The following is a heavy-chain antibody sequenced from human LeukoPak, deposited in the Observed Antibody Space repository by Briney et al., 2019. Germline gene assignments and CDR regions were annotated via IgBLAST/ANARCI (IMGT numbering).Heavy chain of an antibody. CDR2: INSDGSST. D-gene: IGHD6-13*01. J-gene: IGHJ4*02. CDR3: AKGYSSSWYQATSDY. CDR1: GFTFSSYW. V-gene: IGHV3-74*01. Sequence: GGSLRLSCAASGFTFSSYWMHWVRQAPGKGLVWVSRINSDGSSTSYADSVKGRFTISRDNAKNTLYLQMNSLRAEDTAVYYCAKGYSSSWYQATSDYWGQGTLVTVSS.